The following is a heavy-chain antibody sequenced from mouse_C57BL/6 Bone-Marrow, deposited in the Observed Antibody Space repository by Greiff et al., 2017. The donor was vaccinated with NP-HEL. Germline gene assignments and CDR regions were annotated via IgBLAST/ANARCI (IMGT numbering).Heavy chain of an antibody. CDR3: ARRAGGYGNYEGYFDV. J-gene: IGHJ1*03. CDR2: IYWDDDK. D-gene: IGHD2-1*01. V-gene: IGHV8-12*01. Sequence: QVTLKVSGPGILQSSQTLSLTCSFSGFSLRTSGMGVSWIRQPSGMGLEWLAHIYWDDDKRYNPSLKSRLTISKDTSRNQVFLKVTRGDTADTATDYCARRAGGYGNYEGYFDVWGTGTTVTVSS. CDR1: GFSLRTSGMG.